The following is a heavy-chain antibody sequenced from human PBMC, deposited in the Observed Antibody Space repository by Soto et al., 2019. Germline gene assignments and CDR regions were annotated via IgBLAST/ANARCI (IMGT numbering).Heavy chain of an antibody. J-gene: IGHJ5*02. CDR3: SKHRAAAGALGDA. Sequence: PGGSLRLSCAASGFTFSNFGMSWVRQPPGKGLEWVSAISSTGVTTYYADSVKGRFTISRDNSKNTLSLQMNSLRVEDTAVYYWSKHRAAAGALGDAWGQGTRVTVSS. D-gene: IGHD6-13*01. V-gene: IGHV3-23*01. CDR1: GFTFSNFG. CDR2: ISSTGVTT.